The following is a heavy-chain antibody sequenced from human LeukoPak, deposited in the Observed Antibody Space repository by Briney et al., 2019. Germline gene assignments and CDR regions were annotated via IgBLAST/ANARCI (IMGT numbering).Heavy chain of an antibody. CDR2: IIPIFGTA. CDR1: GGTFSSYA. D-gene: IGHD3-10*01. CDR3: ARGAGTHYYYYYYYMDV. V-gene: IGHV1-69*05. J-gene: IGHJ6*03. Sequence: SVKVSCKASGGTFSSYAISWVRQAPGQGPEWMGRIIPIFGTANYAQKFQGIVTITTDESTSTAYMELSSLRSEDTAVYYCARGAGTHYYYYYYYMDVWGKGTTVTVSS.